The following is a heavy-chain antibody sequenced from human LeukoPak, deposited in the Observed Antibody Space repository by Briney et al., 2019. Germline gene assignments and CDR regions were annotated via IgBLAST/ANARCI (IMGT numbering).Heavy chain of an antibody. J-gene: IGHJ6*02. CDR2: IYTSGST. CDR1: GGSISSYY. CDR3: ARDAVVVTAPWDYYYYGMDV. Sequence: SETLSLTCTVSGGSISSYYWSWIRQPPGKGLEWIGYIYTSGSTNYNPSLKSRVTISVDTSKNQFSLKLSSVTAADTAVYYCARDAVVVTAPWDYYYYGMDVWGQGTTVTVSS. V-gene: IGHV4-4*09. D-gene: IGHD2-21*02.